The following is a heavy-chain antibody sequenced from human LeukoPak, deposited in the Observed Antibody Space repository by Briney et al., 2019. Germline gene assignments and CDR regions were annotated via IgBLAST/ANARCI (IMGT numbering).Heavy chain of an antibody. D-gene: IGHD6-19*01. J-gene: IGHJ4*02. Sequence: GGSLRLSCAASGFTFDDYAMHWVRQAPGKGLEWVSGISWNSGSIGYADSVKGRFTISRDNAKNSLYLQMNSLRAEDTALYYCAKGYSSGWYYFDYWGQGTLVTVSS. CDR1: GFTFDDYA. CDR3: AKGYSSGWYYFDY. CDR2: ISWNSGSI. V-gene: IGHV3-9*01.